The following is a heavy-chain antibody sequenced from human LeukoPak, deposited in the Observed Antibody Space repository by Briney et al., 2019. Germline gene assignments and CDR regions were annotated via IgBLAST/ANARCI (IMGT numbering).Heavy chain of an antibody. CDR3: ARDVYEGAWFGEFLFDS. D-gene: IGHD3-10*01. Sequence: PGGSLRLSCAASGFSFSRYGFHWVRQAPGKGLGWVAFIRYDGRNKYYADSVKGRLTISRDIFRSTLFLEMNSLRPEDTAIYYCARDVYEGAWFGEFLFDSWGQGMLVTVSS. V-gene: IGHV3-30*02. J-gene: IGHJ5*01. CDR1: GFSFSRYG. CDR2: IRYDGRNK.